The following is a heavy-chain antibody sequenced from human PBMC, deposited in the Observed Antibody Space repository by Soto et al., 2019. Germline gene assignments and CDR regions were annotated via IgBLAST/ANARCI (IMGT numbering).Heavy chain of an antibody. CDR3: ARGPLAYSSGWYNWFDP. CDR1: GFTFSSYS. Sequence: PGGSLRLSCAASGFTFSSYSMNWVRQAPGKGLEWVSSISSSSSYIYYADSAKGRFTISRDNAKNSLYLQMNSLRAEDTAVYYCARGPLAYSSGWYNWFDPWGQGTLVTVSS. D-gene: IGHD6-19*01. V-gene: IGHV3-21*01. J-gene: IGHJ5*02. CDR2: ISSSSSYI.